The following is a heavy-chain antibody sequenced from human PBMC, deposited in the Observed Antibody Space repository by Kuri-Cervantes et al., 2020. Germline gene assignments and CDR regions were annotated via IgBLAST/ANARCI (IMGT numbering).Heavy chain of an antibody. CDR3: ARAQLESFCGSTSCYRGGNY. V-gene: IGHV3-21*01. D-gene: IGHD2-2*01. CDR2: ISSSSSYI. J-gene: IGHJ4*02. CDR1: GFTFSSYS. Sequence: GESLKISCAASGFTFSSYSMNWVRQAPGKGLEWVSSISSSSSYIYYADSVKGRFTISRDNAKNSLYLQMNSLRAEDTAVYYCARAQLESFCGSTSCYRGGNYWGQGTLVTVSS.